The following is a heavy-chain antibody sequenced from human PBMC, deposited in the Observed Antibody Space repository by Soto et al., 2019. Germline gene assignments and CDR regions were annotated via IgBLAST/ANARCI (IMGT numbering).Heavy chain of an antibody. Sequence: GASVKVSCKASGGTFSSYTISWVRQAPGQGLEWMGRIIPILGITNYAQKFQGRVTITGDKSATTAYMELVSLRSEDRAVYYCASCPRRDAFCKLLAYRSQRAPDTVS. V-gene: IGHV1-69*02. CDR2: IIPILGIT. J-gene: IGHJ4*01. CDR1: GGTFSSYT. D-gene: IGHD1-26*01. CDR3: ASCPRRDAFCKLLAY.